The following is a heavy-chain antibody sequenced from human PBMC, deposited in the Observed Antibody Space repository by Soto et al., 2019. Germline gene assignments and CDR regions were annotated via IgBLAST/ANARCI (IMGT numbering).Heavy chain of an antibody. CDR1: GFTFNNFW. V-gene: IGHV3-74*01. CDR2: INSNGTTT. Sequence: EVQLVESGGGLVQPGGSLRLSCAASGFTFNNFWMYWVRQTPEKGLVWVSGINSNGTTTIYADSVKGRFTISRDNAKNTMYLQMNTLTVEVTAMYYCVRDIRWGQGTLVNVSS. J-gene: IGHJ4*02. CDR3: VRDIR.